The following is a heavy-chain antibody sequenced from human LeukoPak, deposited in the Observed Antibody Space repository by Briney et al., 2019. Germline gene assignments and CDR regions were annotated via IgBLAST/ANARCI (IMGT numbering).Heavy chain of an antibody. D-gene: IGHD3-16*01. CDR1: VFTFSSYS. CDR2: ITSSSSYI. Sequence: GRSLRLSCAASVFTFSSYSTNWVRHAPGKGLEWVSSITSSSSYIYYADSVKGRFTISRDNAKNSLYLQMDSLRAEDTAVYYCARWGAANDYAMDVWGKGTTVTVSS. V-gene: IGHV3-21*01. CDR3: ARWGAANDYAMDV. J-gene: IGHJ6*04.